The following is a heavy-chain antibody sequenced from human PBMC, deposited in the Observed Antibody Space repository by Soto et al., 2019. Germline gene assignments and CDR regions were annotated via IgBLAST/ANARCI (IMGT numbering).Heavy chain of an antibody. CDR2: INPNSGGT. CDR3: ARDTTYCISTRCPNTYGMDV. V-gene: IGHV1-2*04. CDR1: GYTFTGYY. J-gene: IGHJ6*02. D-gene: IGHD2-2*01. Sequence: ASVKVSCKASGYTFTGYYMHWVRQAPGQGLEWMGWINPNSGGTNYAQKFQGWVTMTRDTSISTAYMELSRLRSDDTAVYYCARDTTYCISTRCPNTYGMDVWGQGTTVTVSS.